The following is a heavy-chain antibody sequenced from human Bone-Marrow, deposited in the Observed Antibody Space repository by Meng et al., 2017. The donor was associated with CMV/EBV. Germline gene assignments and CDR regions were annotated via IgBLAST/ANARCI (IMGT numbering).Heavy chain of an antibody. CDR3: AKGGAYDFWSGYRPYYYYGMDV. CDR2: IYSGATKT. Sequence: GGSLRLSCAASGFTFNTYAMSWVRQAPGKGLQWVSVIYSGATKTYYADSVKGRFTISRDDSKNTLYLQMNSLRAEDTAVYYCAKGGAYDFWSGYRPYYYYGMDVWGQGTTVTVSS. CDR1: GFTFNTYA. V-gene: IGHV3-23*03. J-gene: IGHJ6*02. D-gene: IGHD3-3*01.